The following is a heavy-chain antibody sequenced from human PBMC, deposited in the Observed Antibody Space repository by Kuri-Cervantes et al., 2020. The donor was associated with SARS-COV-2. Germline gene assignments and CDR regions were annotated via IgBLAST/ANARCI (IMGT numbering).Heavy chain of an antibody. Sequence: GESLKISCAASGFTFSSYSMNWVRQAPGKGLEWVSSISSSSSYIYYADSVKGRFTISRDNAKNSLYLQMNSLRAEDTAVYYCARDQRFLEWLPNWFDPWGQGTLVTVSS. CDR2: ISSSSSYI. CDR1: GFTFSSYS. V-gene: IGHV3-21*01. D-gene: IGHD3-3*01. CDR3: ARDQRFLEWLPNWFDP. J-gene: IGHJ5*02.